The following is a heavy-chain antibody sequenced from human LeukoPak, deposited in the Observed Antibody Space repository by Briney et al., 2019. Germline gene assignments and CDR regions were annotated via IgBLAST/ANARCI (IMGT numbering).Heavy chain of an antibody. D-gene: IGHD2-15*01. V-gene: IGHV1-2*02. CDR1: GYTFTVYY. CDR3: ARGVVAATFYYYMDV. J-gene: IGHJ6*03. CDR2: INPSSGGT. Sequence: GASVKVSCKASGYTFTVYYMHWVRQAPGQGLEWMGWINPSSGGTNYPQKFQGRVTMTRDTSLSTAYMELSGLRSDDTAVYYCARGVVAATFYYYMDVWDKGTTVTVSS.